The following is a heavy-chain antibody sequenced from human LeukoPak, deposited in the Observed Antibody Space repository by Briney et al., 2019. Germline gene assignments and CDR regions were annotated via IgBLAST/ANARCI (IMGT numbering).Heavy chain of an antibody. CDR3: AKGDIYYCSGGSCYSFAFDI. CDR2: ISGSGGST. J-gene: IGHJ3*02. CDR1: GFTFSSYA. V-gene: IGHV3-23*01. D-gene: IGHD2-15*01. Sequence: GGSLRLSCAASGFTFSSYAMSWVRQAPGKGLEWVSAISGSGGSTYYADSVKGRFTISRDNSKNTLYLQMNSLRAEDTAVYYCAKGDIYYCSGGSCYSFAFDIWGQGTMVTVSS.